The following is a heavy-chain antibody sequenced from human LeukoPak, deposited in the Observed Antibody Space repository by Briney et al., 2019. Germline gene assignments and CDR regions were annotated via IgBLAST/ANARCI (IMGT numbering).Heavy chain of an antibody. CDR1: GGSISSSSYY. Sequence: SETLSLTCTVSGGSISSSSYYWGWIRQPPGKGLEWIGSIYYSGSTYYNPPLKSRVTISVDTSKNQFSLKLSSVTAADTAVYYCARAGRALPLLVGATRVAFDIWGQGTMVTVSS. CDR2: IYYSGST. D-gene: IGHD1-26*01. J-gene: IGHJ3*02. CDR3: ARAGRALPLLVGATRVAFDI. V-gene: IGHV4-39*07.